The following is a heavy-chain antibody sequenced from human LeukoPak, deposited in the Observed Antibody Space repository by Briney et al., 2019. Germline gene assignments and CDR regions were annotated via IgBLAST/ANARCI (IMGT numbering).Heavy chain of an antibody. CDR1: GGSISSYY. D-gene: IGHD2/OR15-2a*01. V-gene: IGHV4-59*08. Sequence: SETLSLTCTVSGGSISSYYWSWLRQPPGKGLEWIVYISDIGSINYNPSLKSRVTISLDTSKNQFSLKLSSVTAADTAVYYCAGHHPRNTVDFWGQGTLVTVSS. CDR2: ISDIGSI. CDR3: AGHHPRNTVDF. J-gene: IGHJ4*02.